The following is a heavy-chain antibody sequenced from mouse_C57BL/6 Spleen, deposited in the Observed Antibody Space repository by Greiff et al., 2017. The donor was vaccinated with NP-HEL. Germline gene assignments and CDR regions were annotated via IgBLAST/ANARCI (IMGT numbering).Heavy chain of an antibody. CDR2: IYPGDGDT. V-gene: IGHV1-82*01. CDR1: GYAFSSSW. Sequence: QVQLQQSGPELVKPGASVKISCKASGYAFSSSWLNWVKQRPGKGLEWIGRIYPGDGDTNYNGKFKGKAKLTADKSSSTASMQLSSLTSEDSAVYFCARSTTVVATRYFDVWGSGTTVTVSS. CDR3: ARSTTVVATRYFDV. D-gene: IGHD1-1*01. J-gene: IGHJ1*01.